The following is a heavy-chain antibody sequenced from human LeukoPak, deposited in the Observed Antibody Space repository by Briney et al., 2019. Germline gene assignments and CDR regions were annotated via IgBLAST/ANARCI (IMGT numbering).Heavy chain of an antibody. Sequence: SETLSLTCTVSGVSITNYSWSWIRQPPGKGLEWIGYIHYTGGTNYNPSLRSRVTMPVDTSKNQFSLKLSFVTAADTAVYYCARGTVTTGYFDYWGQGNLVTVSS. CDR3: ARGTVTTGYFDY. V-gene: IGHV4-59*01. CDR1: GVSITNYS. CDR2: IHYTGGT. D-gene: IGHD4-11*01. J-gene: IGHJ4*02.